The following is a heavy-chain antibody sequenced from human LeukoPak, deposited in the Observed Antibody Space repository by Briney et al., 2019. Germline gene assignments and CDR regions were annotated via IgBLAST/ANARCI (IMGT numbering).Heavy chain of an antibody. J-gene: IGHJ4*02. CDR2: IYYSGST. CDR1: GGSISSSSYY. Sequence: KPSETLSLTCTVSGGSISSSSYYWGWIRQPPGKGLEWIGSIYYSGSTYYNPSLKSRVTISVDTSKSQFSLKLSSVTAADTAVYYCARLGGYSGSYLIDYWGQGTLVTVSS. V-gene: IGHV4-39*01. D-gene: IGHD1-26*01. CDR3: ARLGGYSGSYLIDY.